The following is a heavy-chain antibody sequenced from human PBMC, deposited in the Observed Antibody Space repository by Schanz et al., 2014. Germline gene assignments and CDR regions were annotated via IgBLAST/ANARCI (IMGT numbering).Heavy chain of an antibody. J-gene: IGHJ4*02. D-gene: IGHD2-8*01. Sequence: QLQLQESGPGLVKPSETLSLTCTVSGGSISSSTYYWGWIRQPPGKGLEWIGIIYYSGSTYYNTSLKTLVSISVDASKNQFSLKLTSVPAADTAVYYCAKTSVLYPWGYFDYWGQGTLVTVSS. CDR1: GGSISSSTYY. CDR3: AKTSVLYPWGYFDY. CDR2: IYYSGST. V-gene: IGHV4-39*01.